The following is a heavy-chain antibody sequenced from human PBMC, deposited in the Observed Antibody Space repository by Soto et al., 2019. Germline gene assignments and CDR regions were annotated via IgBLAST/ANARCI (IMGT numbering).Heavy chain of an antibody. Sequence: GGSLRLSCAASGFTFSSYSMNWVRQAPGKGLEWVSSISSSSSYIYYADSVKGRFTISRDNAKNSLYLQMNSLRAEDTAVYYCARDLTSEFIAAAEPYSYYMDVWGKGTTVTVSS. V-gene: IGHV3-21*01. CDR1: GFTFSSYS. J-gene: IGHJ6*03. CDR3: ARDLTSEFIAAAEPYSYYMDV. D-gene: IGHD6-13*01. CDR2: ISSSSSYI.